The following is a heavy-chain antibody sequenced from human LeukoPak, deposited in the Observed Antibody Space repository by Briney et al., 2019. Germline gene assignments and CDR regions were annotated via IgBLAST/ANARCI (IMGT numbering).Heavy chain of an antibody. CDR3: AKTTGGNAYDYIDY. CDR1: GFTFSSYA. CDR2: ISSNGGST. V-gene: IGHV3-64*04. Sequence: GGSLRLSCSASGFTFSSYAMHWVRQAPGKGLEYVSAISSNGGSTYYADSVKGRFTISRDNSKNTLHLQMNSLRAEETAVYYCAKTTGGNAYDYIDYWGQGTLVTVSS. J-gene: IGHJ4*02. D-gene: IGHD5-12*01.